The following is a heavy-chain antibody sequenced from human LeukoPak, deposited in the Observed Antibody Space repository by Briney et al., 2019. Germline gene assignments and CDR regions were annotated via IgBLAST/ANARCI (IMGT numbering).Heavy chain of an antibody. D-gene: IGHD5-12*01. J-gene: IGHJ4*02. CDR1: GFSFSDYA. Sequence: PGGSLRLSCAASGFSFSDYAMHWVRQAPGKGLEWVAVISYDGSYKYYADSVKGRFTISRDHSKNTLFLQMNSLRPEDTAVYYCARDRVFSDIVATMGYWGQGTLVTVSS. CDR3: ARDRVFSDIVATMGY. V-gene: IGHV3-30*04. CDR2: ISYDGSYK.